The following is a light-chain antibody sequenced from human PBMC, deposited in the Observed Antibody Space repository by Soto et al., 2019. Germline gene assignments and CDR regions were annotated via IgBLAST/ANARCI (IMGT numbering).Light chain of an antibody. Sequence: DLVLTPSPDSLAVSLGERATINCKSSQSVLFSSNNKNYLAWYQQKPGQPPKLLIYWASTRESGVPDRFSGSGSGTDFTLTISSLQAEDVAVYYCQQYYTTPPLTFGGGTKVDIK. CDR1: QSVLFSSNNKNY. V-gene: IGKV4-1*01. CDR3: QQYYTTPPLT. CDR2: WAS. J-gene: IGKJ4*01.